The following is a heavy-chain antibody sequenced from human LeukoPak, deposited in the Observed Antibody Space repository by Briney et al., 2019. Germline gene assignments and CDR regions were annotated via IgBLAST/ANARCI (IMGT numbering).Heavy chain of an antibody. CDR1: GYTFTSYG. J-gene: IGHJ6*03. CDR2: ISAYNGNT. Sequence: ASVKVSCKASGYTFTSYGISWVRQAPGQGLEWMGWISAYNGNTNYAQKLQGRVTMTTDTSTSTAYMELRSLRSDDTAVYYCARQEYSGSYPNYYYYMDVWGKGTTVTISS. V-gene: IGHV1-18*01. CDR3: ARQEYSGSYPNYYYYMDV. D-gene: IGHD1-26*01.